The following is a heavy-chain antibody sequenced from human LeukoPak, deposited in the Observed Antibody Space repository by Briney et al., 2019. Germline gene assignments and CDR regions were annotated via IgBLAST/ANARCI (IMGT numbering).Heavy chain of an antibody. CDR3: ARDIVGAEETGGTLSFDY. CDR2: INHSGST. V-gene: IGHV4-34*01. CDR1: GGSFSGYY. D-gene: IGHD1-26*01. Sequence: PSETLSLTCAVYGGSFSGYYWSWIRQPPGKGLEWIGEINHSGSTNYNQSLKSRVTISVDTSKNQFSLKLSSVTAADTAVYYCARDIVGAEETGGTLSFDYWGQGTLVTVSS. J-gene: IGHJ4*02.